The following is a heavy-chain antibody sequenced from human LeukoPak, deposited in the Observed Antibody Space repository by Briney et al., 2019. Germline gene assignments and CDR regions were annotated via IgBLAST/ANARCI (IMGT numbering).Heavy chain of an antibody. D-gene: IGHD6-19*01. CDR2: IDTSGNT. Sequence: SETLSLTCTVSGGSISSYYWSWIRQPAGKGLEWIGRIDTSGNTNYKPSLKSRVTMSVGTSKNQFSLKLSSVTAADTAVYYCARDLPVAGYFDYWGQGTLVTVSS. V-gene: IGHV4-4*07. CDR1: GGSISSYY. CDR3: ARDLPVAGYFDY. J-gene: IGHJ4*02.